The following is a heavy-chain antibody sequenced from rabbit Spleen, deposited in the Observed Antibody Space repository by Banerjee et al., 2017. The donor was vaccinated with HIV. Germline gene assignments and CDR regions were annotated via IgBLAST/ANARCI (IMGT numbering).Heavy chain of an antibody. J-gene: IGHJ6*01. CDR2: INAITGRA. D-gene: IGHD8-1*01. CDR1: GFPFSDKAV. CDR3: ARDSGSSFSSYGMDL. Sequence: QEQLVESGGGLVKPGASLTLTCKASGFPFSDKAVMCWVRQAPGKGLEWIACINAITGRAVYASWAKGRFTISKASATTVTLQMTSLTAADTATYFCARDSGSSFSSYGMDLWGPGTLVTVS. V-gene: IGHV1S45*01.